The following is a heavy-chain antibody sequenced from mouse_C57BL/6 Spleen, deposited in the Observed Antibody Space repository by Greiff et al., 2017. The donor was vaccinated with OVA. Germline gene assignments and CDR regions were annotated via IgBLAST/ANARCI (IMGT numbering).Heavy chain of an antibody. D-gene: IGHD4-1*01. Sequence: EVKLMESGGGLVKPGGSLKLSCAASGFTFSSYAMSWVRQTPEKRLEWVATISDGGSYTYYPDNVKGRFTISRDNAKNNLYLQMSHLKSEDTAMYYCAREDWDGAMDYWGQGTSVTVSS. V-gene: IGHV5-4*01. J-gene: IGHJ4*01. CDR1: GFTFSSYA. CDR3: AREDWDGAMDY. CDR2: ISDGGSYT.